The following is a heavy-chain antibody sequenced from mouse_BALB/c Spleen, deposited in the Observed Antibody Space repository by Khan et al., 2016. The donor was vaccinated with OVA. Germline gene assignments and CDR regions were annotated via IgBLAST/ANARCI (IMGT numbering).Heavy chain of an antibody. CDR1: GYTFTSYW. CDR2: FAPGSGST. J-gene: IGHJ4*01. V-gene: IGHV1S41*01. Sequence: DLVKPGASVKLSCKASGYTFTSYWINWIKQRPGQGLEWIGRFAPGSGSTNYNEMFKGKATLTVDTSSSTAYMQLSSLSSEDSAVXFCASSNSYGSSLYAVDYWGQGTSVTVSS. D-gene: IGHD1-1*01. CDR3: ASSNSYGSSLYAVDY.